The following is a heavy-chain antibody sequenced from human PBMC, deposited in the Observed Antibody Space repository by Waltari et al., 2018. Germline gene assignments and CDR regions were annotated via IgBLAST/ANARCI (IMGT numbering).Heavy chain of an antibody. J-gene: IGHJ4*02. D-gene: IGHD6-13*01. CDR3: AEGSRYGWGPFDY. Sequence: QVQLVQSGAEVKKPGYSVTVSCEASGGTFSSYAISWVRPAPGQGIEWMGRIIPIFGTANYAQKFQGRVTITADESTSTAYMELSSLRSEDTAVYYCAEGSRYGWGPFDYWGQGTLVTVSS. CDR2: IIPIFGTA. CDR1: GGTFSSYA. V-gene: IGHV1-69*15.